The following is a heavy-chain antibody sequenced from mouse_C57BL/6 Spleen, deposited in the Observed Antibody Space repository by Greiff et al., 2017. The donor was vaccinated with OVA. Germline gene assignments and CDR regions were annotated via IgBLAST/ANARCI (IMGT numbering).Heavy chain of an antibody. V-gene: IGHV1-5*01. CDR1: GYTFTSYW. D-gene: IGHD1-1*01. CDR2: IYPRNSDT. Sequence: EVQLQQSGTVLARPGASVKMSCKTSGYTFTSYWMHWVKQRPGQGLEWIGAIYPRNSDTSYNQKFKGKAKLTAVTSASTAYLELSSLTNEDSAVYYCNYGSSYRDAMDYWGQGTSVTVSS. CDR3: NYGSSYRDAMDY. J-gene: IGHJ4*01.